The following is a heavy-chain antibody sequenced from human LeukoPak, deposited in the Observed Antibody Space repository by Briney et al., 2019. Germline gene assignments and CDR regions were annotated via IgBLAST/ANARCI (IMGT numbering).Heavy chain of an antibody. CDR1: GGSISSYY. V-gene: IGHV4-4*07. CDR3: ARDVPLVRRVYYYYYMDV. Sequence: SETLSLTCTVSGGSISSYYWSWIRQSAGKGLEWIGRIYTSGSTNYNPSLKSRVTMSVDTSKNQFSLKLNSVTPEDTAVYYCARDVPLVRRVYYYYYMDVWGKGTTVTVSS. CDR2: IYTSGST. J-gene: IGHJ6*03. D-gene: IGHD6-13*01.